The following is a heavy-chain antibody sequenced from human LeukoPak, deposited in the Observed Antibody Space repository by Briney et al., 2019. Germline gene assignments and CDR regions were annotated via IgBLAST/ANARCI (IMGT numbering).Heavy chain of an antibody. CDR1: GGSISSSSYY. V-gene: IGHV4-61*01. D-gene: IGHD3-3*01. Sequence: PSETLSLTCTVSGGSISSSSYYWSWIRQPPGKGLEWIGYIYYSGSTNCNPSLKSRVTISVDTSKNQFSLKLSSVTAADTAVYYCARVALDFWSPIYFDYWGQGTLVTVSS. CDR2: IYYSGST. J-gene: IGHJ4*02. CDR3: ARVALDFWSPIYFDY.